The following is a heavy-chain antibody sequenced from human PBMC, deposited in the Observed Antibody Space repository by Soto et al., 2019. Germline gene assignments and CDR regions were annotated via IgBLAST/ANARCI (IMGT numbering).Heavy chain of an antibody. CDR1: GYSLTSYW. Sequence: PGESLKISCKGSGYSLTSYWIGWVRQMPGKGLEWMGIIYPGDSDTRYSPSFQGQVTISADKSISTAYLQWSSLKASDTAMYYCARQVGYSSSSGYYYYGMDVWGQGTTVTVSS. J-gene: IGHJ6*02. D-gene: IGHD6-6*01. CDR3: ARQVGYSSSSGYYYYGMDV. CDR2: IYPGDSDT. V-gene: IGHV5-51*01.